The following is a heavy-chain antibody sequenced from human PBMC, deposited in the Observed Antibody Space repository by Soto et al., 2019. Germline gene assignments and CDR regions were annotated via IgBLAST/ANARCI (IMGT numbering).Heavy chain of an antibody. D-gene: IGHD3-22*01. CDR1: GGSISSDGYY. Sequence: QVQLQESGPGLVKPSQTLSLTCTISGGSISSDGYYWSWIRQTPGKGHEWIGYIYYSVSTYYNPSRRSRVTMSVDKSKNRFSLKLSSVNAAYTAVYYCSGGYDNWFDPCGKGTLVTGS. CDR2: IYYSVST. CDR3: SGGYDNWFDP. V-gene: IGHV4-31*03. J-gene: IGHJ5*02.